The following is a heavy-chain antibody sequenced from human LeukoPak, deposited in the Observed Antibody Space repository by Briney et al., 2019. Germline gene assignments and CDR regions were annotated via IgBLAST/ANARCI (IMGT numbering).Heavy chain of an antibody. V-gene: IGHV1-69*04. D-gene: IGHD3-3*01. CDR3: ARARDFWSGYLDYYYYYGMDV. CDR1: GGTFSSYA. Sequence: SVKVSCKASGGTFSSYAISWVRQAPGQGLEWMGRIIPILGIANYAQKFQGRVTSTADKSTSTAYMELSSLRSEDTVVYYCARARDFWSGYLDYYYYYGMDVWGQGTTVTVSS. CDR2: IIPILGIA. J-gene: IGHJ6*02.